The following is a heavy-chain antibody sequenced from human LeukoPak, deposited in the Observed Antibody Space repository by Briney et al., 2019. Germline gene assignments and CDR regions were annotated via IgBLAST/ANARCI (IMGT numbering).Heavy chain of an antibody. D-gene: IGHD3-22*01. Sequence: SETLSLTCTVSGGSISSSSYYWGWIRQPPGKGLEWIGSIYYSGSTYYNPSLKSRVTISVDTSKNQFSLKLSSVTAADTAVYYCASRPAPDSSGYYYLIDYWGQGTLVTVSS. CDR3: ASRPAPDSSGYYYLIDY. J-gene: IGHJ4*02. CDR2: IYYSGST. V-gene: IGHV4-39*07. CDR1: GGSISSSSYY.